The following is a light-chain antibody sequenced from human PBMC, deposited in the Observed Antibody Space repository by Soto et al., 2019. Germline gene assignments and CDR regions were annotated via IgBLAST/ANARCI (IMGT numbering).Light chain of an antibody. CDR2: AVS. J-gene: IGLJ2*01. Sequence: QSALTQPASVSGSPGQSITISCTGTSSDFGGYNYVSWYQQHPGKAPKLMIYAVSNRPSGVSNRFSGSKSGNTASQTISGLQAEDEADYYCSSYTSSSTVVFGGGTTLTVL. CDR1: SSDFGGYNY. V-gene: IGLV2-14*01. CDR3: SSYTSSSTVV.